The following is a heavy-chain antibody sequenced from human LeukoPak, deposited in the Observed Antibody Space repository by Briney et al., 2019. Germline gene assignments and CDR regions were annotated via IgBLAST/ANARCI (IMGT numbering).Heavy chain of an antibody. CDR2: IYTSGST. CDR3: ARAGYSSSSTGLS. CDR1: GGSISSGSYY. Sequence: SQTLSLTCTVSGGSISSGSYYWSWIRQPAGKGLEWIGRIYTSGSTNYNPSLKSRVTISVDTSKNQFSLKLSSVTAADTAVSYCARAGYSSSSTGLSWGQGTLVTVSS. J-gene: IGHJ5*02. D-gene: IGHD6-13*01. V-gene: IGHV4-61*02.